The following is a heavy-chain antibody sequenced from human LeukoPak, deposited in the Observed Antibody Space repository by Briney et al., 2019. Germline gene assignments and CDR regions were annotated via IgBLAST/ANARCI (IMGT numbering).Heavy chain of an antibody. D-gene: IGHD3-9*01. CDR1: GGSINSSPYY. J-gene: IGHJ2*01. V-gene: IGHV4-39*07. CDR3: AREGDILTGYYLYWYFDL. CDR2: IYTSGST. Sequence: SETLSLTCTVTGGSINSSPYYWGWIRQPPGKGLEWIGRIYTSGSTNYNPSLKSRVTISVDTSKNQFSLKLSSVTAADTAVYYCAREGDILTGYYLYWYFDLWGRGTLVTVSS.